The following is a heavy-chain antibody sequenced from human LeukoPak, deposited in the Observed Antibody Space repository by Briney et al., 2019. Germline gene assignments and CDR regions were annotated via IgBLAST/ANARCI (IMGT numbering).Heavy chain of an antibody. Sequence: SETLSLTCAVYGGSFSGYYWSWIRQPPGKGLEWIGEINHSGNTNYNPSLKSRVTISVDTSKNQFSLKLSSVTAADTAVYYCAGSYGFFPRFDYWGQGTLVTVSS. CDR2: INHSGNT. V-gene: IGHV4-34*01. J-gene: IGHJ4*02. CDR3: AGSYGFFPRFDY. CDR1: GGSFSGYY. D-gene: IGHD5-18*01.